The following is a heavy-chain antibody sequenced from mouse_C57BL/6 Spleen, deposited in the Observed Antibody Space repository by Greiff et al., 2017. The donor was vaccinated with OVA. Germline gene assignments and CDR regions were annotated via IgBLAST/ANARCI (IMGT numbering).Heavy chain of an antibody. V-gene: IGHV2-5*01. J-gene: IGHJ4*01. CDR2: LWRGGST. CDR1: GFSLTSYG. Sequence: VQLQQSGPGLVQPSQSLSITCTVSGFSLTSYGVHWVRQSPGKGLEWLGVLWRGGSTDYNAAFMSRLSITKDNSKSQVFFKMNSLQADDTAIYYCAKEGYGSRRAMDYWGQGTSVTVSS. D-gene: IGHD1-1*01. CDR3: AKEGYGSRRAMDY.